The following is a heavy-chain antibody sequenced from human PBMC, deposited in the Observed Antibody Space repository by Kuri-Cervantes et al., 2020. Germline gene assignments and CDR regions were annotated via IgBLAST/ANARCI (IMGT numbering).Heavy chain of an antibody. Sequence: ASVKVSCKASGYTFTGYYMHWVRQAPGQGLEWMGWINPNSGGTNYAQKFQGLVTMTRDTSISTAYMELSSLRSEDTAVYYCARRGKLRADWFDPWGQGTLVTVSS. J-gene: IGHJ5*02. CDR3: ARRGKLRADWFDP. CDR2: INPNSGGT. V-gene: IGHV1-2*04. D-gene: IGHD3-10*01. CDR1: GYTFTGYY.